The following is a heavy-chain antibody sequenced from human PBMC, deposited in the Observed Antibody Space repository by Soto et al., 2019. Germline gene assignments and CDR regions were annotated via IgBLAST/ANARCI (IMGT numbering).Heavy chain of an antibody. J-gene: IGHJ4*02. D-gene: IGHD2-15*01. Sequence: GGSLRLSCAASGFTFSSYGMHWVRQAPGKGLEWVAVIWYDGSNKYYADSVKGRFTISRDNSKNTLYLQMNSLRAEDTAVYYCEKDRDIVVVVAAFDYWGQGTLVTVSS. CDR2: IWYDGSNK. V-gene: IGHV3-30*02. CDR1: GFTFSSYG. CDR3: EKDRDIVVVVAAFDY.